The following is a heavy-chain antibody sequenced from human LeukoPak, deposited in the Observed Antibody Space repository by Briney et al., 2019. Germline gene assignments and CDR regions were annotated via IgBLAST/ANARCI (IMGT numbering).Heavy chain of an antibody. D-gene: IGHD3-10*01. J-gene: IGHJ4*02. CDR3: ARDSPPGDEQVFGY. V-gene: IGHV1-2*02. CDR2: INPNSGGT. Sequence: ASVKVSCKASGYAFTGYYMHWVRQAPGQGLEWMGWINPNSGGTNYAQKFQGRVTMTRDTSISTAYMELSRLRSDDTAVYYCARDSPPGDEQVFGYWGQGTLVTVSS. CDR1: GYAFTGYY.